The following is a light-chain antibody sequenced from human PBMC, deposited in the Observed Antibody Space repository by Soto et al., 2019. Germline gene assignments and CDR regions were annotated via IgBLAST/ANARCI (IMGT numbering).Light chain of an antibody. CDR1: SSNIGAGYD. CDR2: RDT. CDR3: QAWDSNIAV. V-gene: IGLV1-40*01. J-gene: IGLJ3*02. Sequence: QSVLTQPPSVSGAPGQRVTISCTGSSSNIGAGYDVHWYQQKPGQPPVLVIYRDTKRPSGIPERFSGSNSGNTATLTISGTQAMDEADYYCQAWDSNIAVFGGGTKLTVL.